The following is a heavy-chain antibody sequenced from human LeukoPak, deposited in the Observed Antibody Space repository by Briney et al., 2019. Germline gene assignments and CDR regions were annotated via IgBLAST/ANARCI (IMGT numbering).Heavy chain of an antibody. CDR2: IKEDGSDQ. V-gene: IGHV3-7*01. CDR3: AKDRAPSTYTGYTH. J-gene: IGHJ4*02. D-gene: IGHD3-9*01. CDR1: GFTFSNYW. Sequence: GGSLRLPCVASGFTFSNYWMSWVRQVPGKGLEWVANIKEDGSDQYYVDSVKGRFTISRDNAKNSLYLLMNSLRGEDTAVYYCAKDRAPSTYTGYTHWGQGILVTVSS.